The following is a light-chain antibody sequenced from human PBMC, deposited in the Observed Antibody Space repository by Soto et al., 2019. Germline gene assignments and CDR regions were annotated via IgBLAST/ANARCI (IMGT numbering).Light chain of an antibody. J-gene: IGKJ1*01. Sequence: DIQMTQSPSSLSASVGDRVTITCRASQGISNYLAWYQQKPGKVPKLLIYAASTLQSRVPSRFSGSGSGTDCTLTISSLQPEDVATSYCQKYNSAPRTFGQGTKVEIK. CDR2: AAS. CDR1: QGISNY. V-gene: IGKV1-27*01. CDR3: QKYNSAPRT.